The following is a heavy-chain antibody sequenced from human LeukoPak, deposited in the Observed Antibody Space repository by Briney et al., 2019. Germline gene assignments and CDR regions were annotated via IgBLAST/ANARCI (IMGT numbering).Heavy chain of an antibody. CDR1: GYTLPELS. Sequence: ASVKVSCKVSGYTLPELSIHWVRQAPGRGLEWMGGFDPENGETVSARRLQGRLTMTEDTSSDTAYMELSSLTSEDTAVYYCAASEGYDYWGQGTLITVSS. CDR3: AASEGYDY. CDR2: FDPENGET. J-gene: IGHJ4*02. D-gene: IGHD6-13*01. V-gene: IGHV1-24*01.